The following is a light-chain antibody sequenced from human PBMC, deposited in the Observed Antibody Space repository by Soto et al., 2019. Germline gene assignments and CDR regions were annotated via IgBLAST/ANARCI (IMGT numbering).Light chain of an antibody. J-gene: IGKJ3*01. Sequence: EIVLTQSPGTLSLSPGERATLSCRASQSVSSSYLAWYQQKPGQAPRLLIYGASSRATGIPDRFIGGGSGTDFTLTISRLEPEDFAVYYCQQYGSLPFTFGPGTKVDSK. CDR1: QSVSSSY. CDR2: GAS. CDR3: QQYGSLPFT. V-gene: IGKV3-20*01.